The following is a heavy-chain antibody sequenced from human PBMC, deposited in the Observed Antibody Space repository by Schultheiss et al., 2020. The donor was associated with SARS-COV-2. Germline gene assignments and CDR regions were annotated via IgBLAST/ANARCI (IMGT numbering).Heavy chain of an antibody. V-gene: IGHV3-49*04. D-gene: IGHD3-3*01. Sequence: GGSLRLSCTASGFTFGDYAMSWVRQAPGKGLEWVGFIRSKAYGGTTEYAASVKGRFTISRDDSKSIDYLKMNSPRAEDTAVYYCARDHENSYYDFWSGETRGGFDAWGQGTLVTVSS. CDR3: ARDHENSYYDFWSGETRGGFDA. J-gene: IGHJ5*02. CDR2: IRSKAYGGTT. CDR1: GFTFGDYA.